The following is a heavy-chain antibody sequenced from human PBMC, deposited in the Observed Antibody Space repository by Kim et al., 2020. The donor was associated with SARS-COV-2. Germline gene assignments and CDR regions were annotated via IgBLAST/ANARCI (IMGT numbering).Heavy chain of an antibody. CDR2: IRSRSNDYAT. J-gene: IGHJ3*02. V-gene: IGHV3-73*01. Sequence: GVSLRLSCAASGFTFSDSAMHWVRQASGKGLEWVGRIRSRSNDYATVYAVSVKGRFTISRDDSKNTAYLQMNSLKTEDTAMYYCTRGPPYSESYWDAFDIWGQGTMVTVSS. CDR3: TRGPPYSESYWDAFDI. CDR1: GFTFSDSA. D-gene: IGHD1-26*01.